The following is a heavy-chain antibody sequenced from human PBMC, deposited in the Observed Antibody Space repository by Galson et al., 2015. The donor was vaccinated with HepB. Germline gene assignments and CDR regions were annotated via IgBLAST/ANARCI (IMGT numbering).Heavy chain of an antibody. V-gene: IGHV3-30*18. CDR3: VKALGSSDWGGSGFDS. D-gene: IGHD6-25*01. J-gene: IGHJ5*01. CDR1: GLAFRRYG. Sequence: SLRLSCAASGLAFRRYGMHWVRQAPGKGLEWVAAISYEETDTVYVDSVKGRFTVSRDKSKSTGYLQMSSLRAEDTAVCYCVKALGSSDWGGSGFDSWGQGTLVTVSS. CDR2: ISYEETDT.